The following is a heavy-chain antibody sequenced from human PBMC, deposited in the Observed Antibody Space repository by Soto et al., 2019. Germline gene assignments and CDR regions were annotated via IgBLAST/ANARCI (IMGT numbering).Heavy chain of an antibody. V-gene: IGHV3-23*01. D-gene: IGHD3-22*01. CDR3: AKQGYDSSGYYYEVSGFFDY. J-gene: IGHJ4*02. CDR1: GFTFSSYA. Sequence: GGSLRLSCAASGFTFSSYAMSWVRQAPGKGLEWVSAISGSGGSTYYADSVKGRFTISRDNSKNTLYLQMNSLRAEDTAVYYCAKQGYDSSGYYYEVSGFFDYWGQGTLVTVSS. CDR2: ISGSGGST.